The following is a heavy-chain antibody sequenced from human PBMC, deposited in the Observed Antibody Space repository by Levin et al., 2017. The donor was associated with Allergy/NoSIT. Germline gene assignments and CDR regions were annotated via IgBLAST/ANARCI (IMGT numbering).Heavy chain of an antibody. J-gene: IGHJ3*01. CDR2: ISSSSTYI. V-gene: IGHV3-21*01. D-gene: IGHD3-9*01. CDR1: GFTFSSYN. Sequence: GGSLRLSCADSGFTFSSYNMNWVRQAPGKGLEWVSSISSSSTYIYYADSVKGRFTISRDNAKNSLYLQMSSLRAEDTAVYYCARNYDILTGDPHDNALDLWGQGTMVTVSS. CDR3: ARNYDILTGDPHDNALDL.